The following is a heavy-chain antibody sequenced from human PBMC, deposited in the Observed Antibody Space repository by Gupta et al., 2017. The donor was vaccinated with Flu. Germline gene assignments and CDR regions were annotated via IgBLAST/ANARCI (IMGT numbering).Heavy chain of an antibody. CDR1: GGSISSSNW. J-gene: IGHJ4*02. Sequence: QVHLQESGPRLVKPSGTLSLTCPVSGGSISSSNWWSWVRQPPGKGLEWIGEIYHSGRTNYNPSLKSRVTISVDKSKNQFSLKLSSVTAADTAVYYCARDESLAVAGTFNYWGQGTLVTVAS. V-gene: IGHV4-4*02. CDR2: IYHSGRT. D-gene: IGHD6-19*01. CDR3: ARDESLAVAGTFNY.